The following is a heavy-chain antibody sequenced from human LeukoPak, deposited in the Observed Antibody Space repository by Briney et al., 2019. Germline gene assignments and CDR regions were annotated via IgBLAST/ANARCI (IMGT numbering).Heavy chain of an antibody. CDR3: ARDTGGDGYNWGEFDY. J-gene: IGHJ4*02. CDR1: GFTFSSYA. D-gene: IGHD5-24*01. CDR2: ISYDGSNK. V-gene: IGHV3-30*04. Sequence: GGSLRLSCAASGFTFSSYAMHWVRQAPGKGLEWVAVISYDGSNKYYADSVKGRFTISRDNSKNTLYLQMNSLRAEDTAVYYCARDTGGDGYNWGEFDYWGQGTLVTVSS.